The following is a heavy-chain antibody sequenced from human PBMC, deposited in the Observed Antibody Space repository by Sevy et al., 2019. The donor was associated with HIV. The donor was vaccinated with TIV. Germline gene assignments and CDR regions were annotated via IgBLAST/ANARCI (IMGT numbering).Heavy chain of an antibody. J-gene: IGHJ4*02. Sequence: SETLSLTCSVSGSSISSYFWTWVRQSPGKGLEWIGNIYFTGNTDYSPSLKSRVSLSLDTSKSQFSLTLNCVTAADTAVYYCARDSTTRPRVLDYWGQGILVTVSS. CDR2: IYFTGNT. CDR1: GSSISSYF. V-gene: IGHV4-59*01. CDR3: ARDSTTRPRVLDY. D-gene: IGHD1-1*01.